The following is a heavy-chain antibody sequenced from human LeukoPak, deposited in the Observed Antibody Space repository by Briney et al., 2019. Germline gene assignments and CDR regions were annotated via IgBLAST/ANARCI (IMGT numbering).Heavy chain of an antibody. J-gene: IGHJ6*02. V-gene: IGHV1-18*01. Sequence: VASVKVSCKASGYTFTSYGISWVRQARGQGLEWMGWISAYNGNTNYAQKLQGRVTMTTDTSTSTAYMELRSLRSDDTAVYYCARAAYYDILTGYLQYYYYYYGMDVWGQGTTVTVSS. CDR2: ISAYNGNT. CDR3: ARAAYYDILTGYLQYYYYYYGMDV. D-gene: IGHD3-9*01. CDR1: GYTFTSYG.